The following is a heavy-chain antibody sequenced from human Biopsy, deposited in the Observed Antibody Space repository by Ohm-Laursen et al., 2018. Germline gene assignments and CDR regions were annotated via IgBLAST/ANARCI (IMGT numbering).Heavy chain of an antibody. V-gene: IGHV3-NL1*01. CDR3: VRGWGGYNFDS. J-gene: IGHJ4*01. D-gene: IGHD2-2*02. CDR2: IDVLDYNT. Sequence: SLRLSCTASGFTFSTYGMNRVRQAPGKGLEWVSHIDVLDYNTYYVDSVRGRFTISRDNSKEMVYLQINSLRADDTAVYYCVRGWGGYNFDSWGPGTLVTVSS. CDR1: GFTFSTYG.